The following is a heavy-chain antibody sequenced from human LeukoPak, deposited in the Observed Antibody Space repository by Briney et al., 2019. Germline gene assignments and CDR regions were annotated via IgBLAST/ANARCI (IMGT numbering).Heavy chain of an antibody. CDR1: GYTLTELS. Sequence: GASVKVSCKVSGYTLTELSMHWVRQAPGQGLEWMGWINPNSGGTNYAQKFQGRVTMTRDTSISTAYMELSRLRSDDTAVYYCARDAVTTYWFDPWGQGTLVTVSS. J-gene: IGHJ5*02. D-gene: IGHD4-11*01. CDR2: INPNSGGT. CDR3: ARDAVTTYWFDP. V-gene: IGHV1-2*02.